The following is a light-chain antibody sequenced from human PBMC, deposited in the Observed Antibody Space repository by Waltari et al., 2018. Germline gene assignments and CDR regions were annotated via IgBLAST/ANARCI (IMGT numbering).Light chain of an antibody. CDR2: DAA. J-gene: IGKJ1*01. CDR3: QLRSKWLRT. Sequence: EIVLTQSPATLSLSPGERATLSCRASQSVRTYLAWYQQKPGQAPRLLIYDAATRATAMPARFSGSGSGTDFTLTISSLEPEDFAVYYCQLRSKWLRTFGQGTKVEV. CDR1: QSVRTY. V-gene: IGKV3-11*01.